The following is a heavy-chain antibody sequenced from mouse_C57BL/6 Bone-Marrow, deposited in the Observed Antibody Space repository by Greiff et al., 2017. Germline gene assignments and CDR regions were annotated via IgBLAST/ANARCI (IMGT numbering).Heavy chain of an antibody. J-gene: IGHJ4*01. V-gene: IGHV1-22*01. CDR3: ARDHYYAMDY. Sequence: DVQLQESGPELVKPGASVKMSCKASGYSFTDYNMHWVKQSHGKSLEWIGYINPNNGGTSYNQKFKGRATLTVNMSSSTAYMELRSLTSEDSAVYYCARDHYYAMDYWGQGTSVTVSS. CDR1: GYSFTDYN. CDR2: INPNNGGT.